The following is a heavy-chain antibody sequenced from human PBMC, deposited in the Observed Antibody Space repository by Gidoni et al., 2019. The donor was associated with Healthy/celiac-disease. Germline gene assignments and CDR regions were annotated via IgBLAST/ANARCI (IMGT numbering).Heavy chain of an antibody. J-gene: IGHJ3*02. D-gene: IGHD1-20*01. V-gene: IGHV1-8*01. Sequence: QVQLVQSGAEVKKPGASVKVSCKASGYTFTSYDINWVRQATGQGLEWMGWMNPNSGNTGYAQKFQGRVTMTRNTSISTAYMELSSLRSEDTAVYYCARGLYNWNDVSHAFDIWGQGTMVTVSS. CDR1: GYTFTSYD. CDR2: MNPNSGNT. CDR3: ARGLYNWNDVSHAFDI.